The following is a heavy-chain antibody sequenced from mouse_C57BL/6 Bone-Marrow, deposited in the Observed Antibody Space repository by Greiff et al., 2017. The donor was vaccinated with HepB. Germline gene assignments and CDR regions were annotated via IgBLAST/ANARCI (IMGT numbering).Heavy chain of an antibody. Sequence: QVQLQQPGAELVKPGASVKLSCKASGYTFTSYWMQWVKQRPGQGLEWIGEIDPSDSYTNYNQKFKGKATLTVDTSSSTAYMQLSSLTSEDSAVYYCARGDSWSAYWGQGTLVTVSA. CDR2: IDPSDSYT. CDR1: GYTFTSYW. J-gene: IGHJ3*01. D-gene: IGHD3-3*01. CDR3: ARGDSWSAY. V-gene: IGHV1-50*01.